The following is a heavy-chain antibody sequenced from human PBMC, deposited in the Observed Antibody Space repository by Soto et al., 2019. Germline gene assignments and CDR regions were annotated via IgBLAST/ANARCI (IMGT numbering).Heavy chain of an antibody. J-gene: IGHJ3*02. CDR3: ARYTPGAGSSGPDAFDI. V-gene: IGHV3-48*03. D-gene: IGHD6-19*01. Sequence: GGSLRLSCAASGFTFSSYEMNWVRQAPGKGLEWVSYISSSGSTIYYADSVKGRFTISRDNAKNSLYLQMNSLRAEDTAVYYCARYTPGAGSSGPDAFDIWGQGTMVTVSS. CDR1: GFTFSSYE. CDR2: ISSSGSTI.